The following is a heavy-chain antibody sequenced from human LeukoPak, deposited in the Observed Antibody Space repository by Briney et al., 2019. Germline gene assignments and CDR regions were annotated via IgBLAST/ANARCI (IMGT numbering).Heavy chain of an antibody. J-gene: IGHJ5*02. D-gene: IGHD4-11*01. CDR2: ISSSGSTI. V-gene: IGHV3-11*01. Sequence: PGGSLRLSCAASGFTFSDYYMSWIRQAPGKGLEWVSYISSSGSTINYADSVKGRFTISRDNAKNSLHLQMNSLRAEDTAVYFCARVYYSKSIAPWGQGTLVTVSS. CDR3: ARVYYSKSIAP. CDR1: GFTFSDYY.